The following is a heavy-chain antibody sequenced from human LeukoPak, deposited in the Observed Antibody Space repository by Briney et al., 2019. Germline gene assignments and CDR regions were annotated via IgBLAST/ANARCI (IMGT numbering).Heavy chain of an antibody. CDR2: INWYGGST. V-gene: IGHV3-20*04. CDR1: GFTFDDYG. J-gene: IGHJ6*03. CDR3: ARAVSPYNNYYYYYYMDV. D-gene: IGHD4-11*01. Sequence: GGSLRLSCAASGFTFDDYGMSWVRQAPVKGRELVSGINWYGGSTGYADSVKGRFAISTDNAKNSLYLQMNSLRAEDTALYYFARAVSPYNNYYYYYYMDVWGKGTTVTVSS.